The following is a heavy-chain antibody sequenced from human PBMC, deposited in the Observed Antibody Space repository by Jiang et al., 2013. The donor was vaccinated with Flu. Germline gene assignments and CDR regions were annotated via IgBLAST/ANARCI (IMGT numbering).Heavy chain of an antibody. CDR2: IRSKAYGGTT. V-gene: IGHV3-49*05. CDR3: TRDRTGGSYYGVGY. Sequence: VKPGRSLRLSCTASGFTFGDYAMSWFRQAPGKGLEWVGFIRSKAYGGTTEYAASVKGRFTISRDDSKSIAYLQMNSLKTEDTAVYYCTRDRTGGSYYGVGYWGQGTLVTVSS. CDR1: GFTFGDYA. J-gene: IGHJ4*02. D-gene: IGHD1-26*01.